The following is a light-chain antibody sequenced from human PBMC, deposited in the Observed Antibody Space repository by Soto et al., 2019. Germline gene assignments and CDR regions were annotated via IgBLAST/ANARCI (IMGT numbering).Light chain of an antibody. CDR1: HGVSSTY. V-gene: IGKV3-20*01. J-gene: IGKJ3*01. CDR3: HQFGSSLHT. CDR2: GAS. Sequence: DIHFTHSPCTLALSPGERATLTCRARHGVSSTYLAWYRHKPGQAPRLLIYGASSRAAGIPDRFSGSGSGTDFTLTISSLEPDDFAVYYCHQFGSSLHTFGRGTKVDIK.